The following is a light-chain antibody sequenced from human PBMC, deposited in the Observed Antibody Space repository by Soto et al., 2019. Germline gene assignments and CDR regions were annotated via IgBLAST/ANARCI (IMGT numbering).Light chain of an antibody. CDR3: QKYGGSPLVT. J-gene: IGKJ3*01. CDR1: QSVASN. V-gene: IGKV3-15*01. CDR2: GPS. Sequence: EIVMTQSPATLSVSPGERATLSCRASQSVASNLGWYQQKPGQAPRLLIYGPSIRATGVPARFSGSGSGTEFTLTISRLEPEDFGVYYCQKYGGSPLVTFGPGTKVEVK.